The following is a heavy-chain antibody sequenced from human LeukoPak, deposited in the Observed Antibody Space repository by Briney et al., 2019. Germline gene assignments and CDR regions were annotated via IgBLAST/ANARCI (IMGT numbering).Heavy chain of an antibody. CDR1: GGSFNGYY. J-gene: IGHJ5*02. D-gene: IGHD3-3*01. Sequence: SETLSLTCTVYGGSFNGYYSSWIRQPPGKGLEWIGEINHSGSTNYNPSLKSRVTISVDTSQNQFSLKLSSVTAADTAVYYCARGRRCYALLVLKSYFWSCGQGTLVTVSS. V-gene: IGHV4-34*01. CDR3: ARGRRCYALLVLKSYFWS. CDR2: INHSGST.